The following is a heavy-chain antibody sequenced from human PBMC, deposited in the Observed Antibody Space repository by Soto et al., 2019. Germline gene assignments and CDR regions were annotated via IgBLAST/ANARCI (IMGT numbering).Heavy chain of an antibody. CDR2: IIPIFGTA. D-gene: IGHD3-10*01. J-gene: IGHJ6*02. CDR1: EGTFSSYA. CDR3: ARDQYYYGSGSYSNDYYYGMDV. Sequence: GASVKGSCKASEGTFSSYAISWVRQAPGQGLEWMGGIIPIFGTANYAQKFQGRVTITADESTSTAYMELSSLRSEDTAVYYCARDQYYYGSGSYSNDYYYGMDVWGQGTTVTVSS. V-gene: IGHV1-69*13.